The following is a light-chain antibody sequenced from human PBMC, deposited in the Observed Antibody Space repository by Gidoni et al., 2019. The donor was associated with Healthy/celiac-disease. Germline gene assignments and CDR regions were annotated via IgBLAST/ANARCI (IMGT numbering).Light chain of an antibody. V-gene: IGKV3-11*01. J-gene: IGKJ1*01. CDR2: DAS. CDR1: QSVSSY. CDR3: QQRSNWPPWT. Sequence: EIGLTQSPATLSLSPGERATLSCRASQSVSSYLAWHQQKPGQAPRLLIYDASNRAPGIPARFSGSGSGTDFTLTISSLEPEDFAVYYCQQRSNWPPWTFGQXTKVEIK.